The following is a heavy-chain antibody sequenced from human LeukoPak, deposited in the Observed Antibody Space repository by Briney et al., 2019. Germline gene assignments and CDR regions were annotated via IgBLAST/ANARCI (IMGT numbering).Heavy chain of an antibody. Sequence: ASVKVSCKASGYTFTSYGISWVRQAPGQGLEWMGWISAYNGNTNYAQKLQGRVTMTTDTSTSTAYMELRSLRSDDTAVYYCARDLAHGYTYGYSAFDIWGQGTMVTVSS. CDR2: ISAYNGNT. D-gene: IGHD5-18*01. V-gene: IGHV1-18*01. J-gene: IGHJ3*02. CDR1: GYTFTSYG. CDR3: ARDLAHGYTYGYSAFDI.